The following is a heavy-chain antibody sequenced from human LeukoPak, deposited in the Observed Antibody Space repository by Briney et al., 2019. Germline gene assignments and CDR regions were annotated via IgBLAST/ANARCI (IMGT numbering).Heavy chain of an antibody. D-gene: IGHD5-24*01. CDR3: ARTQMGYFFDY. V-gene: IGHV4-59*01. Sequence: SETLSLTCTVSGDSISTYLWSWIRQPPGKGLEWIGYISYSGSTNYKPSLKSRVTISVDTSKNQFSLKLSSVIAADTAVYYCARTQMGYFFDYWGQGTLVTVPS. CDR1: GDSISTYL. CDR2: ISYSGST. J-gene: IGHJ4*02.